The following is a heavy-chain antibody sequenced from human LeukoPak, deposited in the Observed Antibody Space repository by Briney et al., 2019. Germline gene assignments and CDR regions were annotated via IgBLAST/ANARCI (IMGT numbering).Heavy chain of an antibody. V-gene: IGHV4-4*07. CDR2: IYPSGST. D-gene: IGHD5-12*01. J-gene: IGHJ4*02. Sequence: KPSETLSLTCTVSGGSISSYYWSWIRQPAGKGLEWIGRIYPSGSTNYTPSLKSRVTMSVDTSKNHFSLNLRSVTAADTAVYYCARDGHSDTSRALDYWGQGTLVTVSS. CDR1: GGSISSYY. CDR3: ARDGHSDTSRALDY.